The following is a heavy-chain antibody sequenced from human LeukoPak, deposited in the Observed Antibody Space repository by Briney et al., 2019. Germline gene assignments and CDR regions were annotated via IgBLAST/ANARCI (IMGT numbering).Heavy chain of an antibody. Sequence: PSETLSLTCTVSGGSISSGDYYWSWIRQPPGKGLEWIGYIYYSGSTYYNPSLKSRVTISVDTSKNQFSLKLSSVTAADTAVYYCARGIEYQLLIGTAFDIWGQGTMVTVSS. CDR3: ARGIEYQLLIGTAFDI. CDR1: GGSISSGDYY. J-gene: IGHJ3*02. CDR2: IYYSGST. V-gene: IGHV4-30-4*08. D-gene: IGHD2-2*01.